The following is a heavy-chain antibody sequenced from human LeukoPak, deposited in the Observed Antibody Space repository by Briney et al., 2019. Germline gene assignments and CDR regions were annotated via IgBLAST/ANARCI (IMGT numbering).Heavy chain of an antibody. CDR1: GFTFSSYG. CDR2: IRYDGSNK. CDR3: AKDQITIFGVVTLDY. D-gene: IGHD3-3*01. V-gene: IGHV3-30*02. J-gene: IGHJ4*02. Sequence: GGSLRLSCAASGFTFSSYGMHWVRQAPGKGLEWVAFIRYDGSNKYYADSVKGRFTISRDNSKNTLYLQMNSLRAEDTAVYYCAKDQITIFGVVTLDYWGQGTLVTVSS.